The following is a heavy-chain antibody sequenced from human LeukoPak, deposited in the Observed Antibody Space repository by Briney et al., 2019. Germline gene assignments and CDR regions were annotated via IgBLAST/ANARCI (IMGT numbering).Heavy chain of an antibody. CDR2: INHSGST. CDR3: ARGFETRSSSWYLNY. V-gene: IGHV4-34*01. D-gene: IGHD6-13*01. Sequence: SETLSLTCAVYGGSFSGYYWSWIRQPPGKGLEWIGEINHSGSTNYNPSLKSRVTTSVDTSKNQFSLKLSSVTAADTAVYYCARGFETRSSSWYLNYWGQGTLVTVSS. J-gene: IGHJ4*02. CDR1: GGSFSGYY.